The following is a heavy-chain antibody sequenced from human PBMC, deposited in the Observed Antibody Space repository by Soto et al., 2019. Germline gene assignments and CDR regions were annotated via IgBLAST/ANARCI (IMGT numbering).Heavy chain of an antibody. Sequence: VGSLRLSCAASGFTFSRYAMSWVRQAPGKGLEWVSAISGSGGSTYYADSVKGRFTISRDNSKNTLYLQMNSLRAEDTAVYYCAKDGPGDDFWSGYYYYYYGMDVWGQGTTVTVSS. CDR1: GFTFSRYA. CDR3: AKDGPGDDFWSGYYYYYYGMDV. D-gene: IGHD3-3*01. CDR2: ISGSGGST. V-gene: IGHV3-23*01. J-gene: IGHJ6*02.